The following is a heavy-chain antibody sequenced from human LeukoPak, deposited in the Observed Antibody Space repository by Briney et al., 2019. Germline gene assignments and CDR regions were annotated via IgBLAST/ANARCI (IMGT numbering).Heavy chain of an antibody. CDR2: ISNSGDNT. CDR1: GFTFNYYA. V-gene: IGHV3-23*01. Sequence: QPGGSLRLSCAASGFTFNYYAMTWVRQGPGKGLEWVSAISNSGDNTWYADSVKGRFTISRDNSKNTLYLQMNSLRAEDTAVYYCAKSVYVAAVSNMYWGQGTLVTVSS. D-gene: IGHD6-13*01. CDR3: AKSVYVAAVSNMY. J-gene: IGHJ4*02.